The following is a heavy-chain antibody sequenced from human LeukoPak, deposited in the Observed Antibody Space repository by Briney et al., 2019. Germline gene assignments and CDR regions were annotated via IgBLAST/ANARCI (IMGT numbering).Heavy chain of an antibody. J-gene: IGHJ4*02. Sequence: ASVKVSCKASVYTFTGYYMHWVRQAPGQGLEWMGWINPNSGGTNYAQKFQGRVTMTRDTSISTAYMELSRLRCDDKAVYYCASVIRGYNGYPWRLEFDYWGQGTLVTVSS. D-gene: IGHD5-12*01. CDR1: VYTFTGYY. CDR2: INPNSGGT. CDR3: ASVIRGYNGYPWRLEFDY. V-gene: IGHV1-2*02.